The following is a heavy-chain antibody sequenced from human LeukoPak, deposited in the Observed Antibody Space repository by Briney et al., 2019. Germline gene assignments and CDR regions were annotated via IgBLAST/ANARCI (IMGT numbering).Heavy chain of an antibody. Sequence: GGSLRLSCEASGFTLSSYWMSWVRQSPGKGLEWVANIKYDGSQTLYVDSVKGRFTISRDNAKNSLYLQLNSLRAEDTAVYYCARNTDRDAYMASWGQGALVTVSS. J-gene: IGHJ5*02. CDR3: ARNTDRDAYMAS. CDR1: GFTLSSYW. V-gene: IGHV3-7*01. D-gene: IGHD5-24*01. CDR2: IKYDGSQT.